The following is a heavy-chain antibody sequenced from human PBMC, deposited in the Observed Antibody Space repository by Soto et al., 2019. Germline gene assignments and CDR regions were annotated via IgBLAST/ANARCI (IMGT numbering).Heavy chain of an antibody. Sequence: QVQLVQSGAEVKKPGSSVKVSCKASGGTFSSYAISWVRQAPGQGLEWMGGIIPIFGTANYAQKFQGRVTVTADESTSTAIMELCSLRFEDTAVYYCARVAGVWGAFDIWGQGTMVTVSS. J-gene: IGHJ3*02. CDR2: IIPIFGTA. CDR1: GGTFSSYA. V-gene: IGHV1-69*12. D-gene: IGHD3-16*01. CDR3: ARVAGVWGAFDI.